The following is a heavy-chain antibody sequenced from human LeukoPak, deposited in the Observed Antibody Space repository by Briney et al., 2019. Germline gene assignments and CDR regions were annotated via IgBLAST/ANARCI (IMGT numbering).Heavy chain of an antibody. D-gene: IGHD1-26*01. V-gene: IGHV3-7*04. Sequence: GGSLRLSCAASGFTFSRYWMNWVRQAPGKGLEWMANIKQDGSEKYYVASVQSLFTISRDNAKNSLYLQMNSLRAEDTAVYYCARAPLRSGSSYYFDYWGQGTLVTVSS. CDR3: ARAPLRSGSSYYFDY. CDR1: GFTFSRYW. CDR2: IKQDGSEK. J-gene: IGHJ4*02.